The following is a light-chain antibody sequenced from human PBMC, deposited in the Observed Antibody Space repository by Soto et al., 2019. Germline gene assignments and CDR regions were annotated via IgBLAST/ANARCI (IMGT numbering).Light chain of an antibody. V-gene: IGKV1-27*01. Sequence: DIQMTQSPSSLSAYLGYRVTITCRASQGISNYLAWYQQKPGRLPKLLLFGASTLQSGVPARFSGSGSGTLFTLTINGLLPEDVATYYCQKYDRAPFTFSPGTKVHIK. CDR3: QKYDRAPFT. CDR1: QGISNY. CDR2: GAS. J-gene: IGKJ3*01.